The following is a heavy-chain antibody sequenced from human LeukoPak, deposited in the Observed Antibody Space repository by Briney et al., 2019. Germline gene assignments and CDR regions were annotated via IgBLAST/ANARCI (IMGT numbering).Heavy chain of an antibody. CDR3: AKDDASSGLFDY. D-gene: IGHD6-19*01. J-gene: IGHJ4*02. CDR1: GFTFSSYA. CDR2: ISYDGSNK. Sequence: GGSLRLSCAASGFTFSSYAMHWVRQAPGKGLEWVAVISYDGSNKYYADSVKGRFTISRDNSKSTLYLQMNSLRAEDTAVYYCAKDDASSGLFDYWGQGTLVTVSS. V-gene: IGHV3-30*04.